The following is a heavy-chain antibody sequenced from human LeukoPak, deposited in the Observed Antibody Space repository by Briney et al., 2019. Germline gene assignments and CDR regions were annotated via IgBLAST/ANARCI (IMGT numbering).Heavy chain of an antibody. V-gene: IGHV4-59*08. CDR3: ARGRGLGVITPYSDS. D-gene: IGHD3-16*02. J-gene: IGHJ4*02. CDR1: GGSTSSGH. CDR2: ISYRGST. Sequence: SETLSLTCTVSGGSTSSGHWSWIRQPPAKGLEWIGCISYRGSTNYNPSLKSRVTISVDTSKKHFSLKLTSVTAADTGIYFCARGRGLGVITPYSDSWGQGTLVTVSS.